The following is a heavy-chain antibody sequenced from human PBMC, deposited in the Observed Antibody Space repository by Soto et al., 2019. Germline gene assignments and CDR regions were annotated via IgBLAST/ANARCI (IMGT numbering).Heavy chain of an antibody. Sequence: QVQLQESGPGLVKPSQTLSLTCTVSGGSISSGGYYWSWIRQHPGKGLEWIGYIYYSGSTYYNPPLKSRVTIPVDTSKNQFSLKLSSVTAADTAVYYCATMTVTTSDAFDIWGQGTMVTVSS. J-gene: IGHJ3*02. CDR1: GGSISSGGYY. V-gene: IGHV4-31*03. CDR2: IYYSGST. CDR3: ATMTVTTSDAFDI. D-gene: IGHD4-17*01.